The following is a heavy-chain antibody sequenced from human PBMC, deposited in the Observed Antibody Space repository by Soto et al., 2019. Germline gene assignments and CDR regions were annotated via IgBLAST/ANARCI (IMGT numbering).Heavy chain of an antibody. J-gene: IGHJ6*02. CDR1: GFTFSSYA. CDR2: ILYDGNNK. V-gene: IGHV3-30-3*01. Sequence: QVQLVESGGGVVQPGRSLTLSCAASGFTFSSYAMHWVRQAPGKGLEWVAVILYDGNNKYYADSVKGRFTISRDNSKKRRYWQWTGWRLEDTVVIYLAGVSPDVWGQGTTVTVSS. CDR3: AGVSPDV.